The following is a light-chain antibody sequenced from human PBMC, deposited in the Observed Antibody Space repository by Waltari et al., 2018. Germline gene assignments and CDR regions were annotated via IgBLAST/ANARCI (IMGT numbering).Light chain of an antibody. CDR1: QSLGTF. CDR3: QQYKSYPLT. J-gene: IGKJ4*01. V-gene: IGKV1-5*03. Sequence: DIQMTQSPPTLSASVGDRVTISCRASQSLGTFLAWYQQKPGKPPKLLIHGASTLQIGVPSRFSGSGSGTEFTLTISSLQPDDFATYYCQQYKSYPLTFGGGTRVEIK. CDR2: GAS.